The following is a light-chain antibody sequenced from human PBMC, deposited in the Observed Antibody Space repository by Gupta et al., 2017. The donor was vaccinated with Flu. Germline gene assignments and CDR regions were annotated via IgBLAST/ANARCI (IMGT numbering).Light chain of an antibody. J-gene: IGKJ1*01. Sequence: EIVMTQSPATLSFSPGERATLSCRASQSVSSSLAWYQQKPGQAPRLLIYGASTRATGIPARFSGSGSGTEFTLTINSLQSEDFAVYYCQQYDTWPPWTFGQGTKVGIK. CDR3: QQYDTWPPWT. CDR1: QSVSSS. CDR2: GAS. V-gene: IGKV3-15*01.